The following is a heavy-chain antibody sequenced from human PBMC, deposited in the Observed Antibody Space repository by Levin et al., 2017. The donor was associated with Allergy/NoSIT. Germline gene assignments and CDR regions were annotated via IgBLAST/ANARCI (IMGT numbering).Heavy chain of an antibody. Sequence: QPGGSLRLSCAASGFTFSSYGMHWVRQAPGKGLEWVAVISYDGSNKYYADSVKGRFTISRDNSKNTLYLQMNSLRAEDTAVYYCAKDRPDAAATDYWGQGTLVTVSS. CDR1: GFTFSSYG. CDR2: ISYDGSNK. J-gene: IGHJ4*02. CDR3: AKDRPDAAATDY. V-gene: IGHV3-30*18. D-gene: IGHD6-13*01.